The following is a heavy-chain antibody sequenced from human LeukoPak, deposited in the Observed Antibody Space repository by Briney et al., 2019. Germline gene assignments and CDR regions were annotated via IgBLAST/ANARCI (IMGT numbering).Heavy chain of an antibody. J-gene: IGHJ4*02. Sequence: ASVKVSCKASGYTFTGYYMHWVRQAPGQGLEWMGWINPNSGGTNYAQKFQGRVTMTRDTSISTAYMELSRLRSDDTAVYYCAKVVSRTGTTVDYWGQGTLVTVSS. V-gene: IGHV1-2*02. CDR1: GYTFTGYY. CDR2: INPNSGGT. CDR3: AKVVSRTGTTVDY. D-gene: IGHD1-7*01.